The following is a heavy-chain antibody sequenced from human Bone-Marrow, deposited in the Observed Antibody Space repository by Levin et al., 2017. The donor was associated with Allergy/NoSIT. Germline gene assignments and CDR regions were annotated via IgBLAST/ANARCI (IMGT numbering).Heavy chain of an antibody. CDR1: GDTFNNYA. D-gene: IGHD2-2*01. Sequence: SVKVSCQASGDTFNNYAINWVRQAPGQGLEWMGGIVPILGTPSYAQKFQGRLTITADTSTSTAYMELSSLRAEDTALYYCARDSVVPSATLGFDPWGQRSLVTVSS. CDR3: ARDSVVPSATLGFDP. J-gene: IGHJ5*02. V-gene: IGHV1-69*06. CDR2: IVPILGTP.